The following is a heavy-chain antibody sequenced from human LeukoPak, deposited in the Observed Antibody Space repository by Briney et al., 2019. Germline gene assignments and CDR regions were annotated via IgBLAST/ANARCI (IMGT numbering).Heavy chain of an antibody. J-gene: IGHJ4*02. V-gene: IGHV3-23*01. CDR3: ARPITTAMVLGVPFDY. D-gene: IGHD5-18*01. CDR2: ISGSGGST. CDR1: GFTFSSYA. Sequence: GGPLRLSCAASGFTFSSYAMSWVRQAPGKGLEWVSAISGSGGSTYYADSVKGRFTISRDNSKNTLYLQMNSLRAEDTAVYYCARPITTAMVLGVPFDYWGQGTLVTVSS.